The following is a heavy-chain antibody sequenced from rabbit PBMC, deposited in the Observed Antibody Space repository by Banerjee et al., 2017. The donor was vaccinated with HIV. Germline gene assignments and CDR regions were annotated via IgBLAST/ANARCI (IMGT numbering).Heavy chain of an antibody. D-gene: IGHD7-1*01. J-gene: IGHJ4*01. CDR3: ARAGYVGDGYPDYFTL. Sequence: QEQLKESGGGLVQPEGSLTLTCTASGFSFSSYYYMCWVRQTPGKGLEWIACIYTGSSGSTYYASWAKGRFTISKTSSTTVTLQMTSLTAADTATYFCARAGYVGDGYPDYFTLWGPGTLVTVS. CDR2: IYTGSSGST. CDR1: GFSFSSYYY. V-gene: IGHV1S45*01.